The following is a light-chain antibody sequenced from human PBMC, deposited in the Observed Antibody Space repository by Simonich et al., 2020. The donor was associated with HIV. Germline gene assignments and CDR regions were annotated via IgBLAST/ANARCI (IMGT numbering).Light chain of an antibody. CDR3: QQYGSSPT. CDR2: STS. V-gene: IGKV3-20*01. Sequence: EIVLTQSPGTLSLSPGERATLSCRASQSVGIRNFAWYQQKPGQAPRHLIYSTSSRATGIPDRFSGSGSGTDFTLTISRLEPEDFAVYYCQQYGSSPTFGQGTKVEIK. CDR1: QSVGIRN. J-gene: IGKJ1*01.